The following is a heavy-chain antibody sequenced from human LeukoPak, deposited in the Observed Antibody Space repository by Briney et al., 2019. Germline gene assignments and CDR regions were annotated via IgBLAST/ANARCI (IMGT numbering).Heavy chain of an antibody. Sequence: KTSETLSVTCTVSGGTISSSSYYWGWIRQPPRKGLEWIGSIYYSGSTYYNPSLKSRVTISVDTSKNQFSLKLSSVTAADTAVYYCARRDAYSSGVLTFDYWGQGTLVTVSP. V-gene: IGHV4-39*01. CDR1: GGTISSSSYY. CDR2: IYYSGST. D-gene: IGHD6-19*01. CDR3: ARRDAYSSGVLTFDY. J-gene: IGHJ4*02.